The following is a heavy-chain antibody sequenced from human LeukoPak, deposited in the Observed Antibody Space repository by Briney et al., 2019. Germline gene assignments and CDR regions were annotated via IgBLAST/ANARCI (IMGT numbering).Heavy chain of an antibody. CDR1: GFTFSSYG. CDR3: AKDRGNWGGQTRIGDY. J-gene: IGHJ4*02. CDR2: ISYDGSNK. V-gene: IGHV3-30*18. D-gene: IGHD7-27*01. Sequence: GGSLRLSCAASGFTFSSYGMHWVRQAPGKRLEWVAVISYDGSNKYYADSVKGRFTISRDNSKNTLYLQMNSLRAEDTAVYYCAKDRGNWGGQTRIGDYWGQGTLVTVSS.